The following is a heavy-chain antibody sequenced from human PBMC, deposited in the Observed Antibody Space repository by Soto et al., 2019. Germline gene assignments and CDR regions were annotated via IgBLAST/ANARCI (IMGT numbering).Heavy chain of an antibody. CDR1: GYTFTSYA. Sequence: ASVKVSCKASGYTFTSYAINWVRQAPGQGLEWMGWISAYNGNTNYPQKFQGRVTMTTDTSTSTAYMELRSLRSDDTAVYYCARVLERLWFDPWGQGTLVTVSS. D-gene: IGHD1-1*01. CDR2: ISAYNGNT. J-gene: IGHJ5*02. V-gene: IGHV1-18*01. CDR3: ARVLERLWFDP.